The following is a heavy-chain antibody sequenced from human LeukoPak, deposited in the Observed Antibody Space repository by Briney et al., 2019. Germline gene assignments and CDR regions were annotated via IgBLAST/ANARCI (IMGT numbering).Heavy chain of an antibody. CDR1: GGTFSSYA. J-gene: IGHJ4*02. CDR3: ARDDTYYYGSGGYFPLFDY. Sequence: ASVKVSCKASGGTFSSYAISWVRQAPGQGLEWMGGIIPIFGTANYAQKLQGRVTMTTDTSTSTAYMELRSLRSDDTAVYYCARDDTYYYGSGGYFPLFDYWGQGTLVTVSS. D-gene: IGHD3-22*01. V-gene: IGHV1-69*05. CDR2: IIPIFGTA.